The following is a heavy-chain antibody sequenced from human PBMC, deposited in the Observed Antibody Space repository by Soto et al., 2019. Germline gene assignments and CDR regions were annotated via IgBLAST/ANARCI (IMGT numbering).Heavy chain of an antibody. J-gene: IGHJ4*02. CDR2: ISGSGGST. Sequence: GGSLRLSCAASGLTFSSYAMSWVRQAPGKGLEWVSAISGSGGSTYYADSVKGRFTISRDNSKNTLYLQMNSLRAEDTAVYYCAKTRARIAVADSDYWGQGTLVTVSS. D-gene: IGHD6-19*01. CDR1: GLTFSSYA. V-gene: IGHV3-23*01. CDR3: AKTRARIAVADSDY.